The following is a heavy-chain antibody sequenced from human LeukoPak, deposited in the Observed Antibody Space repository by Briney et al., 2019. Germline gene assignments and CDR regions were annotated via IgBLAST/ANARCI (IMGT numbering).Heavy chain of an antibody. J-gene: IGHJ4*02. V-gene: IGHV4-39*01. CDR1: GGSISSSSYY. D-gene: IGHD3-3*02. CDR2: VSYSGST. CDR3: ARQQVQVGRGIYY. Sequence: PSETLSLTCTVSGGSISSSSYYWGWIRQPPGKGLEWIGSVSYSGSTYYSPSLKSRVTISVDTSKNQFSLKLSSVTAADTAVYYCARQQVQVGRGIYYWGQGTLVTVSS.